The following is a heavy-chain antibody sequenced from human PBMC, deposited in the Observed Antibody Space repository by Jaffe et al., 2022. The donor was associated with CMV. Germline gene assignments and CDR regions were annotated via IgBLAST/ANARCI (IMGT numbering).Heavy chain of an antibody. D-gene: IGHD6-13*01. J-gene: IGHJ4*02. Sequence: EVQLVESGGGLVQPGGSLRLSCAASGFTFSSYWMHWVRQAPGKGLVWVSRINSDGSSTSYADSVKGRFTISRDNAKNTLYLQMNSLRAEDTAVYYCAGVIAAEDYFDYWGQGTLVTVSS. CDR2: INSDGSST. CDR1: GFTFSSYW. V-gene: IGHV3-74*01. CDR3: AGVIAAEDYFDY.